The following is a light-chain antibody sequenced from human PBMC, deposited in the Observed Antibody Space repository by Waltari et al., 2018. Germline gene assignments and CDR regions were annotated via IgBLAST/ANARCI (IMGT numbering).Light chain of an antibody. CDR3: QSYYGTDWV. CDR2: ENN. J-gene: IGLJ3*02. V-gene: IGLV6-57*04. Sequence: NFMLTQPHSVSESPGKTVTISCTRSSGSIASNYVQWYQQRPGSAPTTVIYENNQRPSGVSDRFSGSIDSSSNSAPLTLSGLKAEDEADYYCQSYYGTDWVFGGGTKLTVL. CDR1: SGSIASNY.